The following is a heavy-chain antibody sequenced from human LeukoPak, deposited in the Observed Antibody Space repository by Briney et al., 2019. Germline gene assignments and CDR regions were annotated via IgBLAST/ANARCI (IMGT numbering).Heavy chain of an antibody. CDR2: ISSSSSYI. D-gene: IGHD5-12*01. V-gene: IGHV3-21*01. CDR1: GFTFSSYS. Sequence: GGSLRLSCAASGFTFSSYSMNWVRQAPGKGLEWVSSISSSSSYIYYADSVKGRFTISRDNAKNSLYLQMNSLRAEDTAVYYCARDLAEWRRYFDYWGQGTLVTVSS. CDR3: ARDLAEWRRYFDY. J-gene: IGHJ4*02.